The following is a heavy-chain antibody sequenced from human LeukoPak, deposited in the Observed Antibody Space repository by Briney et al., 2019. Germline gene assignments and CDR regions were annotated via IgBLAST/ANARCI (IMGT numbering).Heavy chain of an antibody. Sequence: SETLSLTCAVYGGSFSGYYWSWIRQPPGKGLEWIGEINHSGSTNYNPSLKSRVTISVDTSKNQFSLKLGSVTAADTAVYYCATSMVRGVIVHWGQGTLVTVSS. CDR2: INHSGST. CDR3: ATSMVRGVIVH. J-gene: IGHJ4*02. CDR1: GGSFSGYY. V-gene: IGHV4-34*01. D-gene: IGHD3-10*01.